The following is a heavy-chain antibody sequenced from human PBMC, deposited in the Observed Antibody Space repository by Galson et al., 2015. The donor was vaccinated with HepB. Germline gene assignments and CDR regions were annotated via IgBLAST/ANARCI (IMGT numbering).Heavy chain of an antibody. CDR1: GGTFSSYA. CDR3: ARDLIAAAGTWDY. Sequence: SVKVSCKASGGTFSSYAISWVRQAPGQGLEWMGGIIPIFGTANYAQKFQGRVTITADESTSTAYMELSSLRSEDTAVYYCARDLIAAAGTWDYWGQGTLVTVSS. CDR2: IIPIFGTA. D-gene: IGHD6-13*01. V-gene: IGHV1-69*13. J-gene: IGHJ4*02.